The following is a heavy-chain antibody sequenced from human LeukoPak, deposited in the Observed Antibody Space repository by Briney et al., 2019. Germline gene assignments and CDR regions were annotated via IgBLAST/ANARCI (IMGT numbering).Heavy chain of an antibody. CDR2: ISSNGGST. D-gene: IGHD4-17*01. V-gene: IGHV3-64*01. CDR1: GFTFSSYA. Sequence: PGGSLRLSCAASGFTFSSYAMHWVRRAPGKGLEYVSAISSNGGSTYYANSVKGRFTISRDNSKNTLYLQMGSLRAEDMAVYYCAIGRXDAFXXWGQGTMVT. J-gene: IGHJ3*01. CDR3: AIGRXDAFXX.